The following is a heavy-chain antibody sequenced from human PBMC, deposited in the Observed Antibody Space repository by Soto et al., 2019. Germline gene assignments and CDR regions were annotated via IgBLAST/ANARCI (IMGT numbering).Heavy chain of an antibody. J-gene: IGHJ4*02. CDR1: GYTFTSYA. CDR2: INAGNGNT. CDR3: ARDRARQQRLPDY. Sequence: ASVKVSCKASGYTFTSYAMHWVRQAPGQRLEWMGWINAGNGNTKYSQKFQGRVTITRDTSASTAYMELSSLRSEDTAVYYCARDRARQQRLPDYWGQGTLVTVSS. V-gene: IGHV1-3*01. D-gene: IGHD6-25*01.